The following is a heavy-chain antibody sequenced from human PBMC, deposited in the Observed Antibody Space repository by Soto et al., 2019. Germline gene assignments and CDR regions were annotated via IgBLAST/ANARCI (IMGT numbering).Heavy chain of an antibody. D-gene: IGHD3-22*01. V-gene: IGHV4-34*01. J-gene: IGHJ4*02. Sequence: PSETLSLTCAVYGGSFSGYYWSWIRQPPGKGLEWIGEINHSGSTNYNPSLKSRVTISVDTSKNQFSLKLSSVTAADTAVYYCARSHKYYYDSSRYYYYLIYYFDYWGQGTLVTVSS. CDR2: INHSGST. CDR3: ARSHKYYYDSSRYYYYLIYYFDY. CDR1: GGSFSGYY.